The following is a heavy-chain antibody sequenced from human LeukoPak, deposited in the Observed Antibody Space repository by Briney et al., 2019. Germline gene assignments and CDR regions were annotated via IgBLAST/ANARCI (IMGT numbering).Heavy chain of an antibody. Sequence: GGSLRLSCAASGFTLSSNYVICVPPAPGEGLEWVSNIYSSGKTYQAVSVKGRFIISRDNSKKALYLHMNSLRLEDTAVYYCAREWRYYSGVNCYSGLDYWGQGTRVTVSS. J-gene: IGHJ4*02. D-gene: IGHD2-15*01. CDR3: AREWRYYSGVNCYSGLDY. V-gene: IGHV3-53*01. CDR1: GFTLSSNY. CDR2: IYSSGKT.